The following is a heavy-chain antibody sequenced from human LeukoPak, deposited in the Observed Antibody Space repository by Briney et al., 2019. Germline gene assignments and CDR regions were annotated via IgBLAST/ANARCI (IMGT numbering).Heavy chain of an antibody. V-gene: IGHV4-4*09. CDR3: ARGGISRGSGSYYIK. CDR2: IFPSGSA. J-gene: IGHJ4*02. CDR1: AGSISSYY. D-gene: IGHD3-10*01. Sequence: SETLSLTCTVSAGSISSYYWTWIRQPPGKGLEWIGYIFPSGSAYYNPSLKTRVTISVDTSKNQFSLKLSSVTAADTAVYYCARGGISRGSGSYYIKWGQGTLVTVSS.